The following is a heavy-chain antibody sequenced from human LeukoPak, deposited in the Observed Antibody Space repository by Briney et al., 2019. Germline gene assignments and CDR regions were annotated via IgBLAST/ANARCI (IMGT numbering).Heavy chain of an antibody. V-gene: IGHV3-30-3*01. D-gene: IGHD6-19*01. Sequence: GGSLRLSCEASGFTFSSYTMHWVRQAPGKGLEWVAVISYDGSNKYYADSVKGRFIISRGNSKITLYLQMNSLRAEDTAVYYCARDSSIAVVQYWGQGTLVTVSS. CDR2: ISYDGSNK. CDR3: ARDSSIAVVQY. CDR1: GFTFSSYT. J-gene: IGHJ4*02.